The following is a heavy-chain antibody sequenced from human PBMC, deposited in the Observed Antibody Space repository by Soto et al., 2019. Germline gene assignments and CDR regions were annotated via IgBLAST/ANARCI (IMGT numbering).Heavy chain of an antibody. CDR2: IYYSGST. D-gene: IGHD2-2*01. CDR3: ARGVGCSSTSCYFNYYYYGMDV. CDR1: GGSISSGDNY. J-gene: IGHJ6*02. Sequence: SETLSLTCSVSGGSISSGDNYWSWIRQPPGKGLEWIGYIYYSGSTYYNPSLKSRVTISVDTSKNQFSLKLSSVTAADTAVYYCARGVGCSSTSCYFNYYYYGMDVWGQGTTVTVSS. V-gene: IGHV4-30-4*01.